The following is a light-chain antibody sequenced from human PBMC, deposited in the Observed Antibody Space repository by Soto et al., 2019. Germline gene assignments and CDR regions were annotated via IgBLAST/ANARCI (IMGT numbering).Light chain of an antibody. CDR3: QQRSKWPPP. J-gene: IGKJ1*01. Sequence: EIVLTQSPATLSLSPGERATLSCRASQSVSSYLAWYQQQPGQAPRLLIYDASNRATDIPDRFSGSGSGTDFTLTISSLEPEDFAVYYCQQRSKWPPPFGEGTKVEIK. CDR1: QSVSSY. V-gene: IGKV3-11*01. CDR2: DAS.